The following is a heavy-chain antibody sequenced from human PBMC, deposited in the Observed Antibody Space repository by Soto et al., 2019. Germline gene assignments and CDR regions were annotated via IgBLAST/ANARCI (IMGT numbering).Heavy chain of an antibody. D-gene: IGHD4-17*01. Sequence: SETLSLTCSVSGASLRSNNYYWGWIRQPPGRGLEWIGSILYSGSTYYNPSLKSRGDISADTSKNQISLRLTSVTTADTAVYFCVILDTTTTIILNYRGQGALVTVPP. J-gene: IGHJ4*02. CDR1: GASLRSNNYY. V-gene: IGHV4-39*01. CDR3: VILDTTTTIILNY. CDR2: ILYSGST.